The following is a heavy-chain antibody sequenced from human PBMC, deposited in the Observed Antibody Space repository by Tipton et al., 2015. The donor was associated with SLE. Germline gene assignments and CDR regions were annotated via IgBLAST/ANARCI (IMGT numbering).Heavy chain of an antibody. V-gene: IGHV4-34*01. D-gene: IGHD2-2*01. CDR2: INHSGST. Sequence: TLSLTCAVYGGSFSGYYWSWIRQPPGKGLEWIGEINHSGSTNYNPSLKSRVTISVDTSKNQFSLKPSSVTAADTAVYYCARGECSSTSCAMGYWGQGTLVTVSS. J-gene: IGHJ4*02. CDR3: ARGECSSTSCAMGY. CDR1: GGSFSGYY.